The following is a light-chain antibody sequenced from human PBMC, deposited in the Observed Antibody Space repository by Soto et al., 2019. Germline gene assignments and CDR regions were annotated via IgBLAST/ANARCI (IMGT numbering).Light chain of an antibody. V-gene: IGKV3-15*01. CDR3: QPYNNWPLT. CDR2: RAP. CDR1: QSINSN. Sequence: EIVMTQSPATLSLSPGERATLSCRASQSINSNLAWYQQKPGQAPRLFMFRAPSRATGIPARFSGSGSETEFDLTISSLQSEDFAIYYCQPYNNWPLTFGGGTKVDIK. J-gene: IGKJ4*01.